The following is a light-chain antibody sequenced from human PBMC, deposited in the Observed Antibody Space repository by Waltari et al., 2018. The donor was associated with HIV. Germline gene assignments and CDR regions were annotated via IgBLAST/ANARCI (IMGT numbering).Light chain of an antibody. CDR2: GVS. J-gene: IGKJ2*01. Sequence: EIVLTQSPGTLSLSPGERATLSCRASQSVSSSYLAWYQQKPGQAPRLLIYGVSSRATGIPDRFSGSGSGTDFTLTISRLEPEDFPVYYCQQYGSSPPDTFGQGTKLEIK. V-gene: IGKV3-20*01. CDR3: QQYGSSPPDT. CDR1: QSVSSSY.